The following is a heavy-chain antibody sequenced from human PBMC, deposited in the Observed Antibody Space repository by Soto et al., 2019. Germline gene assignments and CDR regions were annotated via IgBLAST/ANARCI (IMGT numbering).Heavy chain of an antibody. D-gene: IGHD3-22*01. CDR2: ISAYNGNT. V-gene: IGHV1-18*01. Sequence: QVQLVQSGAEVKKPGASVKVSCKASGYTFTSYGISWVRQAPGQGLEWMGWISAYNGNTNYAQKLQGRVTMTTDTXTTXDYMELRSLRSDDTAVYDCASDYHDSSGYSNWLDPWGQGTLVTVSS. J-gene: IGHJ5*02. CDR3: ASDYHDSSGYSNWLDP. CDR1: GYTFTSYG.